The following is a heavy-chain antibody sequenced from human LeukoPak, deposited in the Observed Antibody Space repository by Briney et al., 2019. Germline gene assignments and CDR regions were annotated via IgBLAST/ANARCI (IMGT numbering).Heavy chain of an antibody. CDR3: ARDTSIATRGALGY. D-gene: IGHD6-6*01. J-gene: IGHJ4*02. Sequence: GGSLRLSCAASGFTFSSYSMNWVRQAPGKGLEWVSSISSSSSYIYYADSVKGRFTISRDNAKNSLYLQMNSLRAEDTAVYYCARDTSIATRGALGYWGQGTLVTVSS. V-gene: IGHV3-21*01. CDR1: GFTFSSYS. CDR2: ISSSSSYI.